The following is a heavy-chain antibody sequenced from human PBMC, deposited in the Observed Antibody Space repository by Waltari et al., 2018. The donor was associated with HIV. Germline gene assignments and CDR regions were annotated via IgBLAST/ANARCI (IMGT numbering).Heavy chain of an antibody. J-gene: IGHJ3*02. CDR2: ISSGSVYI. CDR1: RFTFSSYS. D-gene: IGHD5-12*01. CDR3: ARDEAEMATLTAFDI. Sequence: EVQLVESGGGLVKPGGSLRLSCAASRFTFSSYSMNWVRQAPGKGLEWVSSISSGSVYIYYADSVKGRYTISRDNAKNSLYLQMNSLRAEDTAVYYCARDEAEMATLTAFDIWGQGTMVTVSS. V-gene: IGHV3-21*01.